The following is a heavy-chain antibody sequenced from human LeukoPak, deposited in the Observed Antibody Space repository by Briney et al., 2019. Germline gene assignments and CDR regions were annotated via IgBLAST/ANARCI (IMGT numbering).Heavy chain of an antibody. Sequence: PSETLSLTCAVYGGSFSGSYWSWIRQPPGKGLEWIGEINHSGSTNYNPSLKSRVTISVDTSKNQFSLKLSSVTAADTAVYYCARARAPRAIAAAVNWFDPWGQGTLVTVSS. CDR2: INHSGST. V-gene: IGHV4-34*01. CDR3: ARARAPRAIAAAVNWFDP. CDR1: GGSFSGSY. J-gene: IGHJ5*02. D-gene: IGHD6-13*01.